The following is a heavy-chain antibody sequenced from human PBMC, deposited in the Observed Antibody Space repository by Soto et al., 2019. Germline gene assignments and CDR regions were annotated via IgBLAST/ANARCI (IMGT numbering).Heavy chain of an antibody. CDR2: ISGYSGNA. CDR3: GRVGAVAGYVYYYYPMDV. V-gene: IGHV1-18*01. CDR1: GFTFTNYA. J-gene: IGHJ6*02. Sequence: ASVKVSCKASGFTFTNYAVSCVRLAPGQGPEWMGWISGYSGNANYAHKFQGRVTMTTDTSTTTAYMELRSLRFDDTAVYYCGRVGAVAGYVYYYYPMDVWGQGTTVTVSS. D-gene: IGHD6-19*01.